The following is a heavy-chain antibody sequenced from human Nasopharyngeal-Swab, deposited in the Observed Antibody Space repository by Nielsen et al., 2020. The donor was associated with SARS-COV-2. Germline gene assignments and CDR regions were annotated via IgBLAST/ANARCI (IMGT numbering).Heavy chain of an antibody. J-gene: IGHJ6*02. Sequence: ESLKISCTVSGGSISGYYWSGIRQPPGKGRGGFGNIYYTGSTKYNPSLKSRVTISIDTSKNQFSLKLSSVTAADTAVYYCARDRPNYGMDVWGRGTTVTVSS. CDR2: IYYTGST. CDR1: GGSISGYY. V-gene: IGHV4-59*01. CDR3: ARDRPNYGMDV.